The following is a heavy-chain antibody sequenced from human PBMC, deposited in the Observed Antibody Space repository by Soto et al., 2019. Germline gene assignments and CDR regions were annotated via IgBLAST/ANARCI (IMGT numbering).Heavy chain of an antibody. Sequence: PSETLSLTXTVSGGSISSSSYYWGWIRQPPGKGLEWIGSIYYSGSTYYNPSLKSRVTIYVDTSKNQFSLKLSSVTAADTAVYYCARLNYHFWSGYLPFSTSDWFDPWGQGTLVTVSS. CDR2: IYYSGST. CDR1: GGSISSSSYY. V-gene: IGHV4-39*01. CDR3: ARLNYHFWSGYLPFSTSDWFDP. J-gene: IGHJ5*02. D-gene: IGHD3-3*01.